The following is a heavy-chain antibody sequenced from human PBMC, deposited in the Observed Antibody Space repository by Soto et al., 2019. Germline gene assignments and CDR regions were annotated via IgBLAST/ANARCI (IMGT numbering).Heavy chain of an antibody. Sequence: SETLSLTCTVSGGSISSGGYYWSWIRQHPGKGLEWIGYIYYSGSTYYNPSLKSRVTISVDTSKNQFSLKLSSVTAADTAVYYCARDRRGYSYPLYYYGMDVWGQGTTVTVSS. CDR1: GGSISSGGYY. D-gene: IGHD5-18*01. CDR2: IYYSGST. J-gene: IGHJ6*02. V-gene: IGHV4-31*03. CDR3: ARDRRGYSYPLYYYGMDV.